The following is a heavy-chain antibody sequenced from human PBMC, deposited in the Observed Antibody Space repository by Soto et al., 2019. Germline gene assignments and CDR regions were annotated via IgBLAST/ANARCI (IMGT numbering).Heavy chain of an antibody. Sequence: SETLSLTCTVSGGSISSYYWSWIRQPPGKGLEWIGYIYYSGSTNYNPSLKSRVTISVDTSKNQFSLKLSSVTAADTAVYYCARLGRPKYWGPTYYYYYYMDVWGKGTTVTVSS. CDR3: ARLGRPKYWGPTYYYYYYMDV. CDR2: IYYSGST. J-gene: IGHJ6*03. V-gene: IGHV4-59*08. CDR1: GGSISSYY. D-gene: IGHD7-27*01.